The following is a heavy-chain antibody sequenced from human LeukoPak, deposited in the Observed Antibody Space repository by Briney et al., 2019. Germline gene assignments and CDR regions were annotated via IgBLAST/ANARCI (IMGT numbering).Heavy chain of an antibody. CDR1: GFSFSRYW. V-gene: IGHV3-74*01. J-gene: IGHJ4*02. D-gene: IGHD2-21*01. Sequence: GGSLRLSCAASGFSFSRYWMQWVRQAPGKGLVWVSRINSDGYTTNYADSVKGRCTISRDNAKNMVYLQMNSLRAEDTAVYYCARNILHNSMIGGWGQGTLVTVSS. CDR3: ARNILHNSMIGG. CDR2: INSDGYTT.